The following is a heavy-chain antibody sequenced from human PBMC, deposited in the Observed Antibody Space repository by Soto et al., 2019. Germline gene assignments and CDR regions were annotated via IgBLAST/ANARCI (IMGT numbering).Heavy chain of an antibody. CDR2: IKIKTDGGTT. CDR1: GFTFTNAW. Sequence: GALRLSCEATGFTFTNAWITWVRQAPGKGLECVGRIKIKTDGGTTEYAAPVKGRLTISRDDSKNKLYLQMNSMKTEDTAVYYCTTPLPRITGTTXWGQGTLVTVSX. J-gene: IGHJ4*02. CDR3: TTPLPRITGTTX. D-gene: IGHD1-20*01. V-gene: IGHV3-15*01.